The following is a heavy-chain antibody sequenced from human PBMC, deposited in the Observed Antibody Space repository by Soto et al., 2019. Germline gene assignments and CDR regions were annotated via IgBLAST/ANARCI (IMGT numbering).Heavy chain of an antibody. CDR2: VRSKSNNYAT. V-gene: IGHV3-73*01. Sequence: DVQVVQSGGGLVQPGGSLKLSCAASGFAFNDSAMHWVRQASGKGLEWVARVRSKSNNYATAYPASVKGRFIVSRDDSMGTTSLQMNSLKPEDTAIYYCTNNFVWGQGVLVTVSS. D-gene: IGHD2-15*01. CDR1: GFAFNDSA. CDR3: TNNFV. J-gene: IGHJ4*02.